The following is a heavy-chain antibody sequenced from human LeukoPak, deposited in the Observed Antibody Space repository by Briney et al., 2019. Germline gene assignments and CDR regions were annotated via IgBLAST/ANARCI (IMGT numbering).Heavy chain of an antibody. V-gene: IGHV3-30*03. CDR3: ARAVLYYYYGMDV. CDR2: ISYDGSKK. Sequence: GGSLRLSCAVSGFTFSRYGIHWVRQAPGKGLEWVAVISYDGSKKYYADSVKGRFTISRDNSKNTLYLQMNSLRAEDTAVYYCARAVLYYYYGMDVWGQGTTVSVSS. J-gene: IGHJ6*02. CDR1: GFTFSRYG.